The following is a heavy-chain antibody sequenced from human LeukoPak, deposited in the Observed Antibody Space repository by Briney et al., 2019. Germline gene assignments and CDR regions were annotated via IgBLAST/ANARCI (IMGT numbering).Heavy chain of an antibody. J-gene: IGHJ4*02. Sequence: SETLSLTCAVYGGSFSGYYWSWIRQPPGKGLEWIGEINHSGSTNYNPSLKSRVTISVDTSKNQFSLKLTSVTAADTAVYYCARGVNSGYFDYCGQGTLVSVSS. V-gene: IGHV4-34*01. CDR1: GGSFSGYY. D-gene: IGHD1-26*01. CDR2: INHSGST. CDR3: ARGVNSGYFDY.